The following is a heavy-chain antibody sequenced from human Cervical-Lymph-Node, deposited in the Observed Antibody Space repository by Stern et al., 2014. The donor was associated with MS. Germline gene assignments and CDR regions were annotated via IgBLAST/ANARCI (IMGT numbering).Heavy chain of an antibody. CDR1: GYTLTELS. Sequence: VQLVDSGAEVKKPGASVKVSCKASGYTLTELSMHWVRQAPRKGLEWMGGFDPEDGETIYAQNFQGRVTMTEDTSTDTAYMELSSLRSEDTAVYFCATLSPGAGGRSYRHFDYWGQGTLVTVSS. J-gene: IGHJ4*02. CDR2: FDPEDGET. CDR3: ATLSPGAGGRSYRHFDY. V-gene: IGHV1-24*01. D-gene: IGHD1-26*01.